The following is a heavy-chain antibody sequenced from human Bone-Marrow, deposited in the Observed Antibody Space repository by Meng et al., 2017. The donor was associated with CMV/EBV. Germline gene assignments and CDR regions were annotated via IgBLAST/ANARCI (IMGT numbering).Heavy chain of an antibody. V-gene: IGHV2-5*02. CDR1: GCSVSTSGVG. J-gene: IGHJ4*02. D-gene: IGHD4-17*01. CDR2: IYWDDDK. Sequence: QTPFKDSGTALDKPALTLRLNGPLHGCSVSTSGVGGGWIRQPPGKALEWLALIYWDDDKRYSPSLKSRLTITKDTSKNQVVLTMTNMDPVDTATYYCAHLTVTTYYFDYWGQGTLVTVSS. CDR3: AHLTVTTYYFDY.